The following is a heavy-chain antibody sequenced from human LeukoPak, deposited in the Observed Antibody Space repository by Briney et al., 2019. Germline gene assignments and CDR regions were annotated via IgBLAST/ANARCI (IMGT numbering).Heavy chain of an antibody. D-gene: IGHD2-2*01. CDR3: ARNPLGNCSSTSCLRYWYFDL. CDR1: GGSINGYY. Sequence: SETLSLTCTVSGGSINGYYCSWFRQPPGKGLEWIAEIHYSGMTNYNPSLKSRATIFADMSKNQFSLKLSSVTAADTAVYYCARNPLGNCSSTSCLRYWYFDLWGRGTLVTVSS. CDR2: IHYSGMT. V-gene: IGHV4-59*01. J-gene: IGHJ2*01.